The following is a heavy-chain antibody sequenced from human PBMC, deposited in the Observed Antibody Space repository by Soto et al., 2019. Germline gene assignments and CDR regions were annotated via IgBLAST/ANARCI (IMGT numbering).Heavy chain of an antibody. CDR3: VRPYYSSSWFPFDR. V-gene: IGHV3-11*01. CDR2: IDSGDGTT. J-gene: IGHJ4*02. D-gene: IGHD6-13*01. Sequence: PGESLKISCTGSGFDFGDYYMSWIRQAPGKGLEWVSYIDSGDGTTYYTDSVKGRFTISRDNAKKTVYLQMSSLRVEDTVLYYCVRPYYSSSWFPFDRWGQGTLVTVSS. CDR1: GFDFGDYY.